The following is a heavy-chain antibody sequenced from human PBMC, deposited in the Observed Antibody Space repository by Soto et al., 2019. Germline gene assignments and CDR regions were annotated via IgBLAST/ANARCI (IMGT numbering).Heavy chain of an antibody. Sequence: QVQLQESGPGLVKPSETLSLTCNLSGGSVSSGSYYWSWIRQPPGKGLEWIGHAYHSGSTSYNASLQGRVTISVDTSKQQFSLKRRSVTAADTAVYYCARGVAWTAMVNDAFDIWGQGTMVTVSS. CDR2: AYHSGST. CDR3: ARGVAWTAMVNDAFDI. CDR1: GGSVSSGSYY. D-gene: IGHD5-18*01. V-gene: IGHV4-61*01. J-gene: IGHJ3*02.